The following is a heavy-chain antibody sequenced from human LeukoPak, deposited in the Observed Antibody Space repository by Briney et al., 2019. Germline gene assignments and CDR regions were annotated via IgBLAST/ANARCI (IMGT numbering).Heavy chain of an antibody. V-gene: IGHV3-11*01. J-gene: IGHJ4*02. CDR3: ARGRRGSYYTFQV. CDR2: VTNTGRST. Sequence: GGSLRLSCAVSGFSLSDYYMNWVRQAPGKGLEWISYVTNTGRSTNYADSAKGRFTISRDSAKNSVSLQLSSLTAEDTAVYYCARGRRGSYYTFQVWGKGTLVSVSS. CDR1: GFSLSDYY. D-gene: IGHD3-16*01.